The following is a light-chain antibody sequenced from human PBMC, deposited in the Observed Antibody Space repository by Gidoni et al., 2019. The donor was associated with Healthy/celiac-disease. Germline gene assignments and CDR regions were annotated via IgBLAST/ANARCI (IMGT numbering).Light chain of an antibody. CDR1: SSDVGGYNY. J-gene: IGLJ1*01. V-gene: IGLV2-14*01. Sequence: QSALTQPASVSGSPGQSITIACPGTSSDVGGYNYVSWYQQPQGKAPKLMIYDVSNRPSGVSNRFSGSKSGNTASLTISGLQAEDEADYYCSSYTSSSTYVFGTGTKVTVL. CDR2: DVS. CDR3: SSYTSSSTYV.